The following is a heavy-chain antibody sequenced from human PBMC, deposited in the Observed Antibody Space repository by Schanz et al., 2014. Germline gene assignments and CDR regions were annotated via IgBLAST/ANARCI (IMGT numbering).Heavy chain of an antibody. V-gene: IGHV3-30*02. CDR1: GFIFSNHG. CDR3: ARGKAYTAGAPMNWFGP. D-gene: IGHD2-21*01. J-gene: IGHJ5*02. CDR2: IQHDGSRT. Sequence: VQLVESGGGLVQPGGSLRLSCEASGFIFSNHGMNWVRQAPGKGLEGVAFIQHDGSRTSYTASLKGRVTISRDNSQNSVYVEMNSPRVEDRAVYYCARGKAYTAGAPMNWFGPWGQGTLVTVSS.